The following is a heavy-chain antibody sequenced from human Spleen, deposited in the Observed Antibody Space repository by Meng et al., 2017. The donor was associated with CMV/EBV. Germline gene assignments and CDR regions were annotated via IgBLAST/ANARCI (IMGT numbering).Heavy chain of an antibody. CDR1: GFTFSSYG. V-gene: IGHV3-7*03. J-gene: IGHJ4*02. Sequence: GGSLRLSCAASGFTFSSYGMNWVRQAPGKGLEWVANIKQDRSDKGYADSVKGRFTISRDNAMNSLYLQMNSLRAEETAVYDCARVGITIFGVVITYYFDYWGQGTLVTVSS. CDR2: IKQDRSDK. D-gene: IGHD3-3*01. CDR3: ARVGITIFGVVITYYFDY.